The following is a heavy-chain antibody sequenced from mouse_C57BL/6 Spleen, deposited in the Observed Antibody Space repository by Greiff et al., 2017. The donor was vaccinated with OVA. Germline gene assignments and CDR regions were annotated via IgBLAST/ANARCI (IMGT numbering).Heavy chain of an antibody. J-gene: IGHJ2*01. CDR2: IYPGDGDT. CDR3: ARWGSSGYEEEY. CDR1: GYAFSSYW. Sequence: VQLQQSGAELVKPGASVKISCKASGYAFSSYWMNWVKQRPGKGLEWIGQIYPGDGDTNYNGKFKGKATLTADKSSSTAYMQLSSLTSEDSAVYFCARWGSSGYEEEYWGQGTTLTVSS. V-gene: IGHV1-80*01. D-gene: IGHD3-2*02.